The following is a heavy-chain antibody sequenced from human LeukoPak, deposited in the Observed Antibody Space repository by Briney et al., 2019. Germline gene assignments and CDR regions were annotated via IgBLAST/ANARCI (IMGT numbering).Heavy chain of an antibody. CDR1: GFTFSSYG. J-gene: IGHJ3*02. CDR3: ATRSGLMIGLDI. Sequence: GGSLRLSCAASGFTFSSYGMHWVRQAPGKGLEWVAFIRYDGSNKYYADSVKGRFTISRDNAKNSLYLQMNSLRAGDTAVYYCATRSGLMIGLDIWGQGTMVTVSS. V-gene: IGHV3-30*02. CDR2: IRYDGSNK. D-gene: IGHD2-21*01.